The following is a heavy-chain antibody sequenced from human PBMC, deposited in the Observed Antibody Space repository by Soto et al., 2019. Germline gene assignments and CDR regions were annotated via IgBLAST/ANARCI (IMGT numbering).Heavy chain of an antibody. Sequence: GGSLRLSCAASGFTFSSYAMSWVRQAPGKGLEWVSAISGSGGSTYYADSVKGRFTISRDNSKNTLYLQMNSLRAEDTAVYYCAKDRPYYDFWSGYYISSWFDPWGQGTLVTVSS. CDR1: GFTFSSYA. J-gene: IGHJ5*02. D-gene: IGHD3-3*01. V-gene: IGHV3-23*01. CDR2: ISGSGGST. CDR3: AKDRPYYDFWSGYYISSWFDP.